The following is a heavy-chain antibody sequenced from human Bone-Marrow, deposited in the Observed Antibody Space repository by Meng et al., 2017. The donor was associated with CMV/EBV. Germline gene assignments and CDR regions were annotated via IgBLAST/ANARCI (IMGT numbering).Heavy chain of an antibody. Sequence: LRLSCAAYGGSFSGYYWSWIRQPPGKGLEWIGEINHSGSTNYNPSLKSRVTISVDTSKNQFSLKLSSVTAADTAVYYCARGPSRITIFVYYYGMDVWGQGTMVTVSS. J-gene: IGHJ6*02. CDR2: INHSGST. V-gene: IGHV4-34*01. CDR1: GGSFSGYY. D-gene: IGHD3-3*01. CDR3: ARGPSRITIFVYYYGMDV.